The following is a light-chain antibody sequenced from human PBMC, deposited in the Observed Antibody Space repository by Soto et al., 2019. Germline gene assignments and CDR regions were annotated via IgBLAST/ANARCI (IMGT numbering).Light chain of an antibody. CDR1: QSVGSD. Sequence: EIVMTQSPATLSVSPGERATLSCRASQSVGSDLAWYQQKPAQAPRLVIYDIFIRATGVPTRISGSGSGTEFTLTISSLQSEDFAVYYCQQYNSWPLTFGGGTKVEIK. J-gene: IGKJ4*01. V-gene: IGKV3D-15*01. CDR2: DIF. CDR3: QQYNSWPLT.